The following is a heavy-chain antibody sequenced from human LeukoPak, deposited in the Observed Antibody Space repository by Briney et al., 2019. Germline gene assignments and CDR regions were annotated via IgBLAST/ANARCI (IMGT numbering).Heavy chain of an antibody. V-gene: IGHV1-18*01. CDR1: GYTFTSYG. CDR3: AREGLVSGSYLGSPPYY. Sequence: ASVKVSCKASGYTFTSYGISWVRQAPGQGLEWMGWISAYNGNTNYAQKLQGRVTMTTDTSTSTAYMELRSLRSDDTAFYYCAREGLVSGSYLGSPPYYWGQGTLVTVSS. CDR2: ISAYNGNT. J-gene: IGHJ4*02. D-gene: IGHD3-10*01.